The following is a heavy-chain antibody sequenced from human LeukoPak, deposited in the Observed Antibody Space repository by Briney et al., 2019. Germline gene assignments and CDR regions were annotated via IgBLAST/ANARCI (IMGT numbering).Heavy chain of an antibody. Sequence: GGSLRLSCAVSGFTFSNHGMHWVRQAPGKGLEWAALISYDGSNKYYAESVKGRFTISRDNSKNTLYLQMNSLRAEDTAVYYCAKGFYVAGNYYFDYWGQGTLATVSS. J-gene: IGHJ4*02. D-gene: IGHD6-19*01. CDR1: GFTFSNHG. V-gene: IGHV3-30*18. CDR3: AKGFYVAGNYYFDY. CDR2: ISYDGSNK.